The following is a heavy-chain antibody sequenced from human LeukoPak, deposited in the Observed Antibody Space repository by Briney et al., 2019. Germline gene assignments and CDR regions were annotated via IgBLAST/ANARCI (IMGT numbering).Heavy chain of an antibody. CDR3: ARGGSIYYGSGSSY. Sequence: ASVKVSCKASGYTFTSYGISWVRQAPGQGLEWMGWINPNSGGTNYAQKFQGRVTMTRDTSISTAYMELSRLRSDDTAVYYCARGGSIYYGSGSSYWGQGTLVTVSS. CDR1: GYTFTSYG. CDR2: INPNSGGT. D-gene: IGHD3-10*01. V-gene: IGHV1-2*02. J-gene: IGHJ4*02.